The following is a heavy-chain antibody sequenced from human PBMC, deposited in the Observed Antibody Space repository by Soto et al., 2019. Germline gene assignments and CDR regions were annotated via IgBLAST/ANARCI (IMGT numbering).Heavy chain of an antibody. V-gene: IGHV3-30*18. CDR3: AKDREWGPTLDYYYYMDV. Sequence: PGGSLRLSCAASGFTFISYGMHWVRQAPGKGLEWVAVISYDGSNKYYADSVKGRFTISRDNSKNTLYLQMNSLRAEDTAVYYCAKDREWGPTLDYYYYMDVWGKGTTVTVSS. CDR1: GFTFISYG. CDR2: ISYDGSNK. D-gene: IGHD1-26*01. J-gene: IGHJ6*03.